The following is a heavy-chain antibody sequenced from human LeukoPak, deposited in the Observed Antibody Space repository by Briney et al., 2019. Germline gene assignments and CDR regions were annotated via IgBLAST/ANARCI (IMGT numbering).Heavy chain of an antibody. J-gene: IGHJ3*02. Sequence: ASVKVSCKASGYTFTSYGISWVRQAPGQGLEWMGWISAYNGNTNYAQKLEGRVTMTTDTSTSTAYMELRSLRPDDTAVYYCARDDLERTDAFDIWGQGTMVTVSS. D-gene: IGHD1-1*01. V-gene: IGHV1-18*01. CDR3: ARDDLERTDAFDI. CDR2: ISAYNGNT. CDR1: GYTFTSYG.